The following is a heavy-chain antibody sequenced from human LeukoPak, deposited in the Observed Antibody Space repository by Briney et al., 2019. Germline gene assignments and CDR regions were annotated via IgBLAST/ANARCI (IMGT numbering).Heavy chain of an antibody. CDR3: ARDWGYYYYYGMDV. V-gene: IGHV3-7*01. Sequence: GGSLRLSCGASGFTLSSYWMTWVRQAPGKGLEWVANIKEDGRKKYYVESVRGRFTISRDNAKNSLYLQMNSLRAEDTAVYYCARDWGYYYYYGMDVWGQGTTVTVSS. D-gene: IGHD3-16*01. CDR2: IKEDGRKK. CDR1: GFTLSSYW. J-gene: IGHJ6*02.